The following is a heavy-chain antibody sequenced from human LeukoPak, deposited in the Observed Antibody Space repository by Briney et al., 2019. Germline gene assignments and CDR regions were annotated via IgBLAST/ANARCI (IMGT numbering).Heavy chain of an antibody. D-gene: IGHD1-26*01. Sequence: GGSLRLSCAASGFTSSSYGMHWVRQAPGKGLEWVAVISYDGSNKYYADSVKGRFTISRDNSKNTLYLQMNSLRAEDTAVYYCAKERSGSYTSFDYWGQGTLVTVSS. V-gene: IGHV3-30*18. CDR3: AKERSGSYTSFDY. CDR2: ISYDGSNK. J-gene: IGHJ4*02. CDR1: GFTSSSYG.